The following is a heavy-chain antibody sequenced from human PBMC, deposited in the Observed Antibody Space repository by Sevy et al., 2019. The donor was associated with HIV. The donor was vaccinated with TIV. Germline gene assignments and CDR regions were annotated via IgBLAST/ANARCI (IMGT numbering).Heavy chain of an antibody. CDR1: GFTFSSYA. D-gene: IGHD5-18*01. CDR2: ISGSGGST. J-gene: IGHJ4*02. V-gene: IGHV3-23*01. Sequence: GGSLRLSCAASGFTFSSYAMSWVRQAPGKGLEWVSAISGSGGSTYYADSVKGRFTISRDNSKNTLYLQMNSLSAEDTAVYYCAKFRRIQLWSPFDYWGQRTLVTVSS. CDR3: AKFRRIQLWSPFDY.